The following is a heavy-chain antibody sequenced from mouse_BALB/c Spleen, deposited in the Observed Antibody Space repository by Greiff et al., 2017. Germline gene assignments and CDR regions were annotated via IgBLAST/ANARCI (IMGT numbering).Heavy chain of an antibody. D-gene: IGHD1-2*01. CDR2: ISYSGST. CDR3: ATTATPYWYFDV. V-gene: IGHV3-2*02. J-gene: IGHJ1*01. Sequence: EGQLQESGPGLVKPSQSLSLTCTVTGYSITSDYAWHWIRQFPGNKLEWMGYISYSGSTRYNPSLKSRISITRDTSKNQFFLQLNSVTTEDTATYYCATTATPYWYFDVWGAGTTVTVSS. CDR1: GYSITSDYA.